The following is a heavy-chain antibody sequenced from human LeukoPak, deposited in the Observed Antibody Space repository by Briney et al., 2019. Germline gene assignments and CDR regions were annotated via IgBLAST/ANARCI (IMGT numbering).Heavy chain of an antibody. Sequence: GGSLRLSCATSGSNFDRYTIHWVRQAPGKGLEWVSLAGWAGGTTFYSDSVRGRFTISRDSGRKSVYLQMNSLTTDDTAFYFCAKELDTMFFDYWGQGALVTVSS. J-gene: IGHJ4*02. CDR3: AKELDTMFFDY. CDR1: GSNFDRYT. CDR2: AGWAGGTT. D-gene: IGHD3-10*02. V-gene: IGHV3-43*01.